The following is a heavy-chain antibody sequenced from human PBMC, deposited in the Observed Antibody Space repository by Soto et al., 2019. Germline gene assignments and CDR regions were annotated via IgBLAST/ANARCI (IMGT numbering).Heavy chain of an antibody. CDR2: MIHSGGT. D-gene: IGHD1-1*01. Sequence: QVQLQQWGAGLLKPSETLSLTCAVYGGFVTSGSYYWSWIRQPPGKGLEWIGEMIHSGGTHFNPSRKSRVTISVDTSKNQFTLKMSSVTAADTALYYCARVERGTATTVVDAFDIWGPGTMVTVSS. CDR1: GGFVTSGSYY. V-gene: IGHV4-34*12. J-gene: IGHJ3*02. CDR3: ARVERGTATTVVDAFDI.